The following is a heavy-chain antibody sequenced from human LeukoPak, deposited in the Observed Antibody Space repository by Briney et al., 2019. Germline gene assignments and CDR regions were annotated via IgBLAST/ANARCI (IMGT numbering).Heavy chain of an antibody. D-gene: IGHD3-3*01. Sequence: GGSLRLSCAASGFTFSNYWMHWVRQAPGKGLVWVSRINPDGSSTSYADAVKGRFTISRDNAKNTLYLQMNSLRADDTSVYYCTGGGTISSWFDPWGQGTPVTVSS. V-gene: IGHV3-74*01. J-gene: IGHJ5*02. CDR3: TGGGTISSWFDP. CDR2: INPDGSST. CDR1: GFTFSNYW.